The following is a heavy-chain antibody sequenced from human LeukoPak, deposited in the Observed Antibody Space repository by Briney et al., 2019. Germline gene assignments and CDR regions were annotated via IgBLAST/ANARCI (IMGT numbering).Heavy chain of an antibody. Sequence: ASVKVSCKASGYTFTGYYMHWVRQAPGQGLEWMGWMNPNSGGTKYEQKFQARVTMTGDTSISTAYMELSRLRSDDTAVYYCARGGVSYASSGYYPDFWGQGTLVTVSS. CDR2: MNPNSGGT. CDR1: GYTFTGYY. D-gene: IGHD3-22*01. J-gene: IGHJ4*02. CDR3: ARGGVSYASSGYYPDF. V-gene: IGHV1-2*02.